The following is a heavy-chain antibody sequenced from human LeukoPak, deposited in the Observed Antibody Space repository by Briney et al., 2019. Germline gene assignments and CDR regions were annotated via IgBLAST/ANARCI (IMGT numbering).Heavy chain of an antibody. D-gene: IGHD6-19*01. J-gene: IGHJ4*02. Sequence: SETLSLTCTVSGGSISSGGYYWSWIRQHPGKGLEWIGYIYYSGSTYYNPSLKSRVTISVDTSKNQFSLKLSSVTAADTAVYYCARDPHSYSSGWYFDYWGQGTLVTVSS. CDR2: IYYSGST. CDR1: GGSISSGGYY. CDR3: ARDPHSYSSGWYFDY. V-gene: IGHV4-31*03.